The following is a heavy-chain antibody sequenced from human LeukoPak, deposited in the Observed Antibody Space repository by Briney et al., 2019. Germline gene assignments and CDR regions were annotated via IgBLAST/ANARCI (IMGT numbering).Heavy chain of an antibody. CDR2: IRNKVDSYTT. J-gene: IGHJ6*02. Sequence: GGSLRLSCAASGSTFSDYYMDWVRQAPGKGLEWVGRIRNKVDSYTTEYAASVKGRFTISRDDSKNSLYLQMNSLKTEDTAVYYCVRGHYDMDVWGQGTTVTVSS. CDR3: VRGHYDMDV. CDR1: GSTFSDYY. V-gene: IGHV3-72*01.